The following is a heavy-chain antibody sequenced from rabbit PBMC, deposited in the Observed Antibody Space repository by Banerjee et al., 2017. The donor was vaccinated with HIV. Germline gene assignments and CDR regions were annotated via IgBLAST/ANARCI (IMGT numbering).Heavy chain of an antibody. V-gene: IGHV1S40*01. CDR1: GFSFSSSYW. D-gene: IGHD6-1*01. J-gene: IGHJ6*01. CDR3: ARASFYVGVGYDL. CDR2: IYAGSSGST. Sequence: QSLEESGGDLVKPGASLTLTCTASGFSFSSSYWICWVRQAPGKGLEWIACIYAGSSGSTYYASWAKGRFTISKTSSTTVTLQMTSLTAADTATYFCARASFYVGVGYDLWGPGTLVTVS.